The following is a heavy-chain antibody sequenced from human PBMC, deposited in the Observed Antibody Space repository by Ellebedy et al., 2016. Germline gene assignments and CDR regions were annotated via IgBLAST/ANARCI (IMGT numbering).Heavy chain of an antibody. CDR2: IGGDGVT. CDR1: GFTLSRHD. CDR3: VRGGILGYTSNWLDP. Sequence: GGSLRLSCAASGFTLSRHDMHWVRQVAGKGLEWVAGIGGDGVTHYADSVRGRSTISRETAKNSLYLQVNGLGAGDTAVYYCVRGGILGYTSNWLDPWGQGTLVTVSS. J-gene: IGHJ5*02. D-gene: IGHD5-18*01. V-gene: IGHV3-13*01.